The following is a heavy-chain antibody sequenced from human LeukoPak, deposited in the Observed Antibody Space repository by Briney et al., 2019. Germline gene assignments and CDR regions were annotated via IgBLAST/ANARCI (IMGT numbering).Heavy chain of an antibody. CDR1: GGSISSSSYY. CDR2: IYYSGST. V-gene: IGHV4-39*01. D-gene: IGHD3-22*01. CDR3: ARHFPYYYDSSGYQEDYYYMDV. Sequence: SETLSLTCTVSGGSISSSSYYWGWIRQPPGKGLEWIGSIYYSGSTYYNPSLKSRVTISVDTSKNQFSLKLSSVTAADTAVYYCARHFPYYYDSSGYQEDYYYMDVWGKGTTVTISS. J-gene: IGHJ6*03.